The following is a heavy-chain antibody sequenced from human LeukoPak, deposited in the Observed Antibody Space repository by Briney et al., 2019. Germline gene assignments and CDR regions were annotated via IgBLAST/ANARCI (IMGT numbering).Heavy chain of an antibody. V-gene: IGHV1-69*05. CDR3: ARGERKYYSGSGSYYPT. J-gene: IGHJ5*02. CDR1: GGTFSSYA. D-gene: IGHD3-10*01. CDR2: IIPIFGTA. Sequence: SVKVSCKASGGTFSSYAISWVRQAPGQGLEWMGGIIPIFGTANYAQKFQGRVTITTDESTSTAYMELSSLRSEDTAVYYCARGERKYYSGSGSYYPTWGQGTLVTVSS.